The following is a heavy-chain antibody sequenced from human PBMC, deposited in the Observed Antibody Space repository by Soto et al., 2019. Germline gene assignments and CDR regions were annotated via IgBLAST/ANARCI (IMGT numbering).Heavy chain of an antibody. Sequence: EVQLAESGGGLVQPGGSLRLSCAASGFTFTNNWMSWLRQAPGKGLEWVANIKQDGRERYYVDSVKGRFTISRDNAKNSLFLQMNNLRAEDAAVYYCATRPHGNERDRYFGVFDYWGQGTLVTVSS. CDR3: ATRPHGNERDRYFGVFDY. V-gene: IGHV3-7*01. CDR2: IKQDGRER. J-gene: IGHJ4*02. D-gene: IGHD3-16*02. CDR1: GFTFTNNW.